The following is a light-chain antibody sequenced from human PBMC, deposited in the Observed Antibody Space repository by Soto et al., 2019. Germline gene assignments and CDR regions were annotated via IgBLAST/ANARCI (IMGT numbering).Light chain of an antibody. J-gene: IGKJ1*01. CDR2: AAS. CDR3: QQSYSPPRT. CDR1: QSISRY. V-gene: IGKV1-39*01. Sequence: DIQMTQSPSSLSASVVDRFTITFLASQSISRYLNWHQQKPCIAPKLLIYAASSLQSGVPSRFSGSGSGTDFTLTISSLQHEDFATYFCQQSYSPPRTFGQGTKVDIK.